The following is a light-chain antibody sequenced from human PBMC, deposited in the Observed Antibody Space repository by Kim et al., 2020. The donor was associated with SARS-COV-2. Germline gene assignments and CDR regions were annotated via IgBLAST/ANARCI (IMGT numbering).Light chain of an antibody. Sequence: VCPGQTASITCSGDKLGDKYACWYQQKPGQSPVLVIYQDSKRPSGIPERFSGSNSGNTATLTISGTQAMDEADYYCQAWDSSTWVFGGGTQLTVL. CDR1: KLGDKY. V-gene: IGLV3-1*01. CDR2: QDS. J-gene: IGLJ3*02. CDR3: QAWDSSTWV.